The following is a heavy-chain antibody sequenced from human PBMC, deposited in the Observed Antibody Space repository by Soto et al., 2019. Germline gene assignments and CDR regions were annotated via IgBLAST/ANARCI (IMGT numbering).Heavy chain of an antibody. CDR2: IYYSGST. CDR1: GGSISSGDYS. V-gene: IGHV4-30-4*01. D-gene: IGHD4-17*01. Sequence: SETLSLSCTVSGGSISSGDYSWSWIRQPPGKSLEWIGYIYYSGSTYYNPSLKSRVTISVDTSKNQFSLKLSSVTAADTAVYYCATVDDAFDIWGQGTMVTVSS. J-gene: IGHJ3*02. CDR3: ATVDDAFDI.